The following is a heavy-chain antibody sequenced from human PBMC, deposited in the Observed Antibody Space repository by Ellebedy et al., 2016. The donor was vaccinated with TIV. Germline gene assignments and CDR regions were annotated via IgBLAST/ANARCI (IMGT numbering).Heavy chain of an antibody. V-gene: IGHV3-74*01. CDR1: GFTFNRYW. D-gene: IGHD2-2*01. Sequence: PSETLSLTCAASGFTFNRYWMHWVRQAPGKGLVWVSRVNSDGSSTSYADSVKGRFTISRENAKNTVSLQMNSLRAEDTAVYYCVRDVPWAGDGMDVWGQGTTVTVSS. J-gene: IGHJ6*02. CDR3: VRDVPWAGDGMDV. CDR2: VNSDGSST.